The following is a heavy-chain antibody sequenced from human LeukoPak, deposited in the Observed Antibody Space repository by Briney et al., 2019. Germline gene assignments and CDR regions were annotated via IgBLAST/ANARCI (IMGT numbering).Heavy chain of an antibody. J-gene: IGHJ6*03. D-gene: IGHD2-21*01. CDR3: ATGVYCATTTCPGYQHYYYFMDV. CDR2: FDRKNGDT. CDR1: GFTLSDLS. Sequence: ASVKVSCKVSGFTLSDLSMHWVRQAPGKGLEWVGGFDRKNGDTIYAQRFRGRVTLTEDTSTGTAYMDLSSLSADDTAVYYCATGVYCATTTCPGYQHYYYFMDVWGKGTTVTVSS. V-gene: IGHV1-24*01.